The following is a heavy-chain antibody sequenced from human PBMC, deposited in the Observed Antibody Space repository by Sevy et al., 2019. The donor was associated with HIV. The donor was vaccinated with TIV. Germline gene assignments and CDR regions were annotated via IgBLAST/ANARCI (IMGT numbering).Heavy chain of an antibody. D-gene: IGHD3-22*01. J-gene: IGHJ4*02. Sequence: GGSLRLSCAASGFTFSLYSMTWVRQAPGKGPEWISYITTSSSIIYYADSVKGRFTISRDNAKNSLYLQMCSLRVEDTAVYYCESCFYDSSGLSGYYHLDYWGQGTLVTVSS. CDR2: ITTSSSII. CDR3: ESCFYDSSGLSGYYHLDY. V-gene: IGHV3-48*01. CDR1: GFTFSLYS.